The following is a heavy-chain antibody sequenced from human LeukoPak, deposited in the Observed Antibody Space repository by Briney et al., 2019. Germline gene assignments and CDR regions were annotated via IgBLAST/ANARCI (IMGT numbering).Heavy chain of an antibody. CDR3: ARGDTITLFGAFGY. D-gene: IGHD5-24*01. Sequence: SETLSLTCTVSGGSISSSSYYWGWIRQPPGKGLEWIGSIYYSGSTYYNPSLKSRVTISVDTSKNQFSLKLSSVTAADTAVYYCARGDTITLFGAFGYWGQGILVTVSS. J-gene: IGHJ4*02. CDR1: GGSISSSSYY. CDR2: IYYSGST. V-gene: IGHV4-39*01.